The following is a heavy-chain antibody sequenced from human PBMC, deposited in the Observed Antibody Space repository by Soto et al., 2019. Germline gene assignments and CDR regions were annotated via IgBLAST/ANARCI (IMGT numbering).Heavy chain of an antibody. CDR3: ARVPSSVGFDY. CDR1: GGSISSGDYY. J-gene: IGHJ4*02. D-gene: IGHD2-2*01. Sequence: QVQLQESGPGLVKPSQTLSLTCTVSGGSISSGDYYWSWIRQPPGKGLEWIGYIYYSGSTYYNPSLKIRVTISVDTSKDPFSLKLSSVTAADTAVYYCARVPSSVGFDYWGQGTLVTVSS. CDR2: IYYSGST. V-gene: IGHV4-30-4*01.